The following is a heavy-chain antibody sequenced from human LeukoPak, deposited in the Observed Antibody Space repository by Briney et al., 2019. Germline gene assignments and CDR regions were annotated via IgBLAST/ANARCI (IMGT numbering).Heavy chain of an antibody. J-gene: IGHJ4*02. CDR1: GFTSADYA. CDR3: PKPLLTPGN. V-gene: IGHV3-9*02. Sequence: GGSLRLSCAASGFTSADYAMHWVRQTPGKGLEWVSGIYWNSGRTGCADSVKGRFTISRDNSRNALYLQLSRLRVDDTAFYYCPKPLLTPGNWGPGTLVTVSS. CDR2: IYWNSGRT. D-gene: IGHD4-23*01.